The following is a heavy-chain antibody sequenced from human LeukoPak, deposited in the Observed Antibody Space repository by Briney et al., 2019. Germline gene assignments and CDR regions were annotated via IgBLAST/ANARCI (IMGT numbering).Heavy chain of an antibody. J-gene: IGHJ5*02. V-gene: IGHV3-21*01. CDR1: GFTFRSYY. D-gene: IGHD5-24*01. CDR2: ISSSTSYI. Sequence: GGSLRLSCAASGFTFRSYYMNWVRQAPGKGLEWVSSISSSTSYIYYADSVKGRFTISRDNAKNSLYLQMNSLRAEDTAVYYCARASDPWLQLTWGQGTLVTVSS. CDR3: ARASDPWLQLT.